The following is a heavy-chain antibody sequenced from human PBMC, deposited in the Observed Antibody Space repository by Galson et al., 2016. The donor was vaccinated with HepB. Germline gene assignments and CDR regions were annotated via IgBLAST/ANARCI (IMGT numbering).Heavy chain of an antibody. D-gene: IGHD3-10*01. J-gene: IGHJ6*02. CDR3: ARDPGRDDGMDV. V-gene: IGHV3-33*01. CDR2: VWFDESNK. Sequence: SLRLSCAASGFTFKKYGMHWVRQAPGKGLEWVAVVWFDESNKYYADSGKGRFTISRDNSKNTVYLYMNSLRAEDTAVFYCARDPGRDDGMDVWGQGTTVTVSS. CDR1: GFTFKKYG.